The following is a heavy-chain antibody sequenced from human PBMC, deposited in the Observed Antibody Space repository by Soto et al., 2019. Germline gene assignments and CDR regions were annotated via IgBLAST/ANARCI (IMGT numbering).Heavy chain of an antibody. CDR3: ARLEGLATISYYFDF. CDR2: IYYRGNA. Sequence: QLQLQESGPGLVKPSETLSLTCSVSDDSINSDKYYWGWIRQPPGKGLEWIGSIYYRGNAYYNPSLQTRVTISLDKSKGQFSLKRNSVTAADSAVYFCARLEGLATISYYFDFWGPGALVTVSS. J-gene: IGHJ4*02. D-gene: IGHD3-9*01. CDR1: DDSINSDKYY. V-gene: IGHV4-39*01.